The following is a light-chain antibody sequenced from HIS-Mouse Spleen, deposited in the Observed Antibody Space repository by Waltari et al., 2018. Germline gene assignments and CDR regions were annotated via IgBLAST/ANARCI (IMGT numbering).Light chain of an antibody. V-gene: IGLV2-14*03. J-gene: IGLJ1*01. CDR3: SSYTSSSTYV. Sequence: QSALTQPASVSGSPGQSITISCTGTSSDVGGYNYVSWYQQHPGKAPKLMLYDVSNRPSGVSNRLSGSKSGNTASLTISGLQAEDEADYYCSSYTSSSTYVFGTGTKVTVL. CDR1: SSDVGGYNY. CDR2: DVS.